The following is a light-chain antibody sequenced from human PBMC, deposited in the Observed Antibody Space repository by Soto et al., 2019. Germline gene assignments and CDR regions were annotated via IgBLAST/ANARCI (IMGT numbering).Light chain of an antibody. Sequence: DIQMTQSPSSVSASVGDRVTTTCRASQGISNWLAWYQQKPGKAPKLLIYAASSLQSGVPSRFSGSGSGTDFTLTISSLQPEDFATYSCQQGNSFPVTFGQGTRLEIK. J-gene: IGKJ5*01. CDR1: QGISNW. V-gene: IGKV1-12*01. CDR2: AAS. CDR3: QQGNSFPVT.